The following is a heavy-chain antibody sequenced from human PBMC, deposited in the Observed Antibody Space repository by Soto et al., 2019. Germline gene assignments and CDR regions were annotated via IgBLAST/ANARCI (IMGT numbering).Heavy chain of an antibody. CDR3: AKDRGGYVGPLGY. D-gene: IGHD5-12*01. J-gene: IGHJ4*02. Sequence: EVQLVESGGGLVQPGRSLRLSCAASGFTFDDYAMHWVRQAPGKGLEWVSGISWNSGSIGYADSVKGRFTISRDNAKNSLYLQMNSLRAEDTALYYCAKDRGGYVGPLGYWGQGTLVTVSS. V-gene: IGHV3-9*01. CDR1: GFTFDDYA. CDR2: ISWNSGSI.